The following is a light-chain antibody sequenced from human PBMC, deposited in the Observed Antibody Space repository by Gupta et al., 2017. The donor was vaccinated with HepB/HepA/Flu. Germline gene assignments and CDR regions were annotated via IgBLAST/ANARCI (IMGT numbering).Light chain of an antibody. J-gene: IGLJ3*02. V-gene: IGLV1-47*01. CDR3: AAWYDSLSVRV. Sequence: QSVLTRPPSASGTPGQRVTISCSGSSTNIGSNYVYWYQQLPGTAPKPLIYRNNQRPSGVPDRFSGSKYGTSASLAISWLRSEDEADYYYAAWYDSLSVRVFGGGTKLTVL. CDR2: RNN. CDR1: STNIGSNY.